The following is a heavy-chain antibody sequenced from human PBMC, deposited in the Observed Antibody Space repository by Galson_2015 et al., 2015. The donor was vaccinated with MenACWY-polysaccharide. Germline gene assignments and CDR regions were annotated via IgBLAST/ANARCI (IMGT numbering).Heavy chain of an antibody. V-gene: IGHV4-31*03. CDR3: ARSYGAGDTAMVWDDAFDI. CDR2: IYYSGST. CDR1: GGSISSGGYY. Sequence: TLSLTCTVSGGSISSGGYYWSWIRPHPGKGLEWIGYIYYSGSTYYNPSLKSRVTISVDTSKNQFSLKLSSVTAADTAVYYCARSYGAGDTAMVWDDAFDIWGQGTMVTVSS. J-gene: IGHJ3*02. D-gene: IGHD5-18*01.